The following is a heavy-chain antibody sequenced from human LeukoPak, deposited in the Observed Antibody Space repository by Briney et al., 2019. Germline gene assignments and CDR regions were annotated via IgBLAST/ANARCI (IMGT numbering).Heavy chain of an antibody. CDR2: IFHSGNT. D-gene: IGHD3-16*01. CDR1: GYSISSGYF. J-gene: IGHJ4*02. V-gene: IGHV4-38-2*01. CDR3: ASPRGTYIDY. Sequence: PSETLSLTCAVSGYSISSGYFWGWIRQSPRKGLEWIGSIFHSGNTYYNPSLKSRVTLSVDTSKNEFSLRLTSVTAEDKAMYYCASPRGTYIDYWGQGTLVTVSS.